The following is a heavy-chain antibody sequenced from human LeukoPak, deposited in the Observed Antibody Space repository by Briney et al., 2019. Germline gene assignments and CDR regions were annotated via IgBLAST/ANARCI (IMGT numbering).Heavy chain of an antibody. Sequence: GGSLRLSCAASGFTFDDYAMHWVRQAPGKGLEWVSGISWNSGSIGYADSVKGRFTISRDNAKNSLYLQMNGLRAEDTALYYCAKDMSGGYEFDYWGQGTLVTVAS. V-gene: IGHV3-9*01. CDR1: GFTFDDYA. J-gene: IGHJ4*02. CDR3: AKDMSGGYEFDY. CDR2: ISWNSGSI. D-gene: IGHD5-12*01.